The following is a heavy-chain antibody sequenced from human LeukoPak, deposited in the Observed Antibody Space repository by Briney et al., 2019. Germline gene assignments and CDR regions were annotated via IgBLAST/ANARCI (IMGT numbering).Heavy chain of an antibody. J-gene: IGHJ4*02. CDR2: ISTSSSYT. Sequence: PGGSLRLSCAASGFTFSDYYMSWLRQAPGKGLEWVSYISTSSSYTNYADSVKGRFTISRDNAKNSLYLQMNSLRAEDTAVYYCARSPRIGELLDYWGQGTLVTVSS. CDR3: ARSPRIGELLDY. V-gene: IGHV3-11*06. CDR1: GFTFSDYY. D-gene: IGHD3-10*01.